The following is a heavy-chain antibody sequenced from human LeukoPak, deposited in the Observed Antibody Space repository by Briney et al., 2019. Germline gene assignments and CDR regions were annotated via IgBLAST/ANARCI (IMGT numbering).Heavy chain of an antibody. CDR1: GGSISSSSYY. D-gene: IGHD6-19*01. J-gene: IGHJ4*02. CDR2: IYYSGST. Sequence: SETLSLTCTVSGGSISSSSYYWGWIRQPPGKGLEWIGSIYYSGSTYYNPSLKSRVTISVDTSKNQFSLKLSSVTAADTAVYYCARVDIAVAGYYFDYWGQGTLVTVSS. V-gene: IGHV4-39*01. CDR3: ARVDIAVAGYYFDY.